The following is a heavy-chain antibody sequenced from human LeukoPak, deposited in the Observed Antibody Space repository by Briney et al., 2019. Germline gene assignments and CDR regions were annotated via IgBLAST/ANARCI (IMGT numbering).Heavy chain of an antibody. CDR2: ISYDGSNK. CDR1: GFTFSSYA. Sequence: GGSLRLSCAASGFTFSSYAMHWVRQAPGKGLEWVAVISYDGSNKYYADSVKGRFTISRDNSKNTLYLQMNSLRAEDTAVYYCAPKPGPAINWGQGTLVTVSS. J-gene: IGHJ4*02. D-gene: IGHD1-14*01. CDR3: APKPGPAIN. V-gene: IGHV3-30-3*01.